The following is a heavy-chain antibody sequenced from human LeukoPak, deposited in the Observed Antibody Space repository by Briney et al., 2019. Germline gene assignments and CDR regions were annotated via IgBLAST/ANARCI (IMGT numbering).Heavy chain of an antibody. CDR1: GFTFSSYE. V-gene: IGHV3-48*03. J-gene: IGHJ5*02. D-gene: IGHD2-21*02. CDR3: ARGHDVVLTATSGWFDP. CDR2: ISSSGSTI. Sequence: GGSLRLSCAASGFTFSSYEMNWVRQAPGKGLEWVSYISSSGSTIYYADSVKGRFTISRDNAKNSLYLQMNSLRAEDTAVYYCARGHDVVLTATSGWFDPWGQGTLVTVSS.